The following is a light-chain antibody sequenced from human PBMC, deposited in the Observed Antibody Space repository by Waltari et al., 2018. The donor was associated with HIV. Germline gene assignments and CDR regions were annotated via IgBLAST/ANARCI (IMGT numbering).Light chain of an antibody. CDR1: QSVTSY. Sequence: EIVLTQSPATLSLSPGERATLSCRASQSVTSYLAWYQKKPGQAPRLLIYDASNRASGIPARFSGSGSGPDFTLTISSLEAEDFAVYYCQHRSYWPPWTFGQGTKVE. CDR2: DAS. V-gene: IGKV3-11*01. CDR3: QHRSYWPPWT. J-gene: IGKJ1*01.